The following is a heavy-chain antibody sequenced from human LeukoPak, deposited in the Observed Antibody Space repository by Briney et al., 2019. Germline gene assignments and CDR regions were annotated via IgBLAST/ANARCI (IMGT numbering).Heavy chain of an antibody. Sequence: SSEALSLTCTVSGGSISSYYWSWIRQPPGKGLEWIGYIYYSGSTNYNPSLKSRVTISVDTSKNQFSLKLSSVTAADTAVYYCARGGYYGSGSLTWGKGTLVTVPS. D-gene: IGHD3-10*01. V-gene: IGHV4-59*01. J-gene: IGHJ4*02. CDR3: ARGGYYGSGSLT. CDR2: IYYSGST. CDR1: GGSISSYY.